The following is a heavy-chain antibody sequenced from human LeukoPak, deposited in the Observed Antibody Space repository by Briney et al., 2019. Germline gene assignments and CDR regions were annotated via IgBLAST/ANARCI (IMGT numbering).Heavy chain of an antibody. D-gene: IGHD6-19*01. Sequence: GASVKVSCKASGYTFTSYYVHWVRQAPGQGLEWMGGIIPIFGTANYAQKFQGRVTITADESTSTAYMELSSLRSEDTAVYYCARVGAVAHWFDPWGQGTQVTVSS. CDR1: GYTFTSYY. J-gene: IGHJ5*02. CDR3: ARVGAVAHWFDP. CDR2: IIPIFGTA. V-gene: IGHV1-69*13.